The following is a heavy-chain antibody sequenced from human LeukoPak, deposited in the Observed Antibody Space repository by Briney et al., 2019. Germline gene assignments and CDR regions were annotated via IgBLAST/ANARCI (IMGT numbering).Heavy chain of an antibody. V-gene: IGHV4-4*07. D-gene: IGHD6-6*01. CDR2: IYTSGST. CDR1: GGSISSYY. CDR3: ARDRSLAARPDYDY. Sequence: SETLSLTCTVSGGSISSYYGSWVRQPAGKGLEGIGRIYTSGSTNYNPSLMSRVTMSVDTSKNQFSLKLSSVTAADTAVYYCARDRSLAARPDYDYWGPGTLVTVSS. J-gene: IGHJ4*02.